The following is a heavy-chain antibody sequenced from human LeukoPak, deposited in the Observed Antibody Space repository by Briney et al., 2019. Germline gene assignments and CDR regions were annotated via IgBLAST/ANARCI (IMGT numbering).Heavy chain of an antibody. J-gene: IGHJ5*02. V-gene: IGHV4-38-2*01. CDR1: AYSISSGYY. CDR3: ARFIYDYYGSAYWFDP. Sequence: PSETLSLTCAVSAYSISSGYYWGWIRQPPGKGLDWIGSIYHSGSTYYNPSLKSRVPIPVDTSRNQFSLTLSSVTAADTGGYHCARFIYDYYGSAYWFDPWGQGTLVTVSS. D-gene: IGHD3-10*01. CDR2: IYHSGST.